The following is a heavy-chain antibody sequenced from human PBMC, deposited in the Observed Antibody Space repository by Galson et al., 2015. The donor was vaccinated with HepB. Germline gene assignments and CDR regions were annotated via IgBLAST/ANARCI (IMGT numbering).Heavy chain of an antibody. Sequence: SVKVSCKASGYTFTGYYMHWVRQAPGQGLEWMGWINPNSGGTNYAQKFQCWVTMTRDTSISTAYMELSRLRSDDTAVYYCARVHRNYYYGMDVWGQGTTVTVSS. V-gene: IGHV1-2*04. CDR2: INPNSGGT. CDR3: ARVHRNYYYGMDV. CDR1: GYTFTGYY. J-gene: IGHJ6*02. D-gene: IGHD2-21*01.